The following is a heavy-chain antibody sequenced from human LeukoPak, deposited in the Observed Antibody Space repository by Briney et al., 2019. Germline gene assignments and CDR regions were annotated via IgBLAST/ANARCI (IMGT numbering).Heavy chain of an antibody. CDR2: IYVTGT. Sequence: SETLSLTCAVSGGSIGTCYWSWIRQSPGKGLEWIGYIYVTGTRYNPYLQSRVTISVDRSRNQFFLKMSSVTAADTAVYYCARHIGGGIEDMDVWGKGTKVIVSS. J-gene: IGHJ6*03. CDR3: ARHIGGGIEDMDV. D-gene: IGHD3-16*02. CDR1: GGSIGTCY. V-gene: IGHV4-59*08.